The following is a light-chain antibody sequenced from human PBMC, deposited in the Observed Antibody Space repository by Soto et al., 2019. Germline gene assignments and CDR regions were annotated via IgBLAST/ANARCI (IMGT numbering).Light chain of an antibody. J-gene: IGKJ4*01. CDR3: QQYNSWAFT. V-gene: IGKV3D-15*01. CDR1: QSVSSN. Sequence: EIVMTQSPATLSVSPGDTATLSCRASQSVSSNLAWYQQKPGQAPRLLIYGASSRATGTPARFSGSGSGTEFTLTISSLQSEDCAGYYCQQYNSWAFTVGGGTKVEIK. CDR2: GAS.